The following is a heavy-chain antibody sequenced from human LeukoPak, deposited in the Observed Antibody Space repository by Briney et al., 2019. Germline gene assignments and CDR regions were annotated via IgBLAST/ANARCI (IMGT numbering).Heavy chain of an antibody. D-gene: IGHD2-15*01. CDR3: RGVVVAATRFWYDY. CDR1: GFTFSNAW. Sequence: PGGSLRLSCAASGFTFSNAWMSWVRQAPGKGLEWVGRIKSKTDGGTTDYAAPVKGRFTISRDDSKNTLYLQMNSLKTEDTAVYYCRGVVVAATRFWYDYWGQGTLVTVSS. CDR2: IKSKTDGGTT. V-gene: IGHV3-15*01. J-gene: IGHJ4*02.